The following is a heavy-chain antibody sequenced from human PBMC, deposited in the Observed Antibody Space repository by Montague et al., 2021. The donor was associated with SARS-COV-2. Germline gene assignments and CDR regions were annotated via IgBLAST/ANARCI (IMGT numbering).Heavy chain of an antibody. D-gene: IGHD1-26*01. CDR3: AHRRGLLLSDAFDI. CDR2: VYWDDDK. V-gene: IGHV2-5*02. Sequence: PVLVKPTQTLTLTCTFSGFSLSTSGVGVGWIRQPPGKALEWLALVYWDDDKRYSPSLKSRLTITKDTSKNQVVLTMTNMDPVDTATYYCAHRRGLLLSDAFDIWGQGTMVTVSS. J-gene: IGHJ3*02. CDR1: GFSLSTSGVG.